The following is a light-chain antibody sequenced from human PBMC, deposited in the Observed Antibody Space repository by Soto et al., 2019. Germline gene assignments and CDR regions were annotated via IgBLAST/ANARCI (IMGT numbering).Light chain of an antibody. CDR2: GAS. Sequence: EIVMTQSPATLSVSPGERATLSCRASQSVNNNLAWYQQKPGLAPRLLIYGASTRATGFPARFSGSGSGTEFTLTISSLQSEDFAVYYCQHYTDWPPGTFGQGTKLEIK. V-gene: IGKV3-15*01. CDR3: QHYTDWPPGT. CDR1: QSVNNN. J-gene: IGKJ2*01.